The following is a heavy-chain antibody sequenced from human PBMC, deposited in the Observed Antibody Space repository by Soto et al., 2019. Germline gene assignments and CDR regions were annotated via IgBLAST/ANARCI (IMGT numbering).Heavy chain of an antibody. Sequence: SETLSLTCTVSGGSISGYYWSWIRQPPGKGLEWIGYMYNTGSTVYNPSFKSRVTISVDTSKNQFSLKLSSVTAADTAVYYCARRYGGNIDYWGQGTLVTVSS. V-gene: IGHV4-59*08. CDR1: GGSISGYY. CDR3: ARRYGGNIDY. D-gene: IGHD1-26*01. J-gene: IGHJ4*02. CDR2: MYNTGST.